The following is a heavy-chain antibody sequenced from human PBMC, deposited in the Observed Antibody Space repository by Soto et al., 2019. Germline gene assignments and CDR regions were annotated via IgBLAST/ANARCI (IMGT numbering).Heavy chain of an antibody. J-gene: IGHJ4*02. CDR2: ISAYNGNT. CDR1: GYTFTSYG. Sequence: ASVKVSCKASGYTFTSYGISWVRQAPGQGLEWMGWISAYNGNTNYAQKLQGRVTMTTDTSTSTAYMELRSLRSDDTAVYYCARDAFYDYIWGSYRYDYWGQGTLVTSPQ. V-gene: IGHV1-18*01. D-gene: IGHD3-16*02. CDR3: ARDAFYDYIWGSYRYDY.